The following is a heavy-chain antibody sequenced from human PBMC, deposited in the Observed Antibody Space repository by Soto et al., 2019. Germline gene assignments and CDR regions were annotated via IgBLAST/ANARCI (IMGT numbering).Heavy chain of an antibody. CDR3: ARRGYGAESSGYYFDY. Sequence: QVQLVQSGAEVKKPGSSVKVSCKASGGTFSSYAISWVRQAPGQGLEWMGGIIPIFGTANYAQKFQGSVTITADESRSTAYMELCSLRSEDTALYYCARRGYGAESSGYYFDYWGQGTLVTVSS. CDR1: GGTFSSYA. CDR2: IIPIFGTA. D-gene: IGHD3-10*01. J-gene: IGHJ4*02. V-gene: IGHV1-69*12.